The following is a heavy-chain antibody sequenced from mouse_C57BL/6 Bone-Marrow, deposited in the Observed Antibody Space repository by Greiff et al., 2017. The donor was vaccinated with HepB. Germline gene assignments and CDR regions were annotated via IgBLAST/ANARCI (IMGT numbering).Heavy chain of an antibody. CDR3: ARYWGYWYFDV. CDR2: IHPNSGST. Sequence: VQLQQPGAELVKPGASVKLSCKASGYTFTSYWMHWVKQRPGQGLEWIGMIHPNSGSTNYNEKFKSKATLTVDKSSSTAYMQLSSLTSEDSAVYYCARYWGYWYFDVWGTGTTVTVSS. V-gene: IGHV1-64*01. J-gene: IGHJ1*03. CDR1: GYTFTSYW.